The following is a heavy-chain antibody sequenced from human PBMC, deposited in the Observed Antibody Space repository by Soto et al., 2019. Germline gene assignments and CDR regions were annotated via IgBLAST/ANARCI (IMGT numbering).Heavy chain of an antibody. D-gene: IGHD2-8*02. J-gene: IGHJ4*02. CDR2: INPDSGAT. Sequence: ASVKVSCKASGYSFTGYYIHWVRQAPGQGLELMGWINPDSGATNYAQNFQGRVTLTSDTSISTASMDLTSLTSDDTAVYYCARGDYGTGGYPFPYFDYWGQGTLVTVYS. CDR3: ARGDYGTGGYPFPYFDY. CDR1: GYSFTGYY. V-gene: IGHV1-2*02.